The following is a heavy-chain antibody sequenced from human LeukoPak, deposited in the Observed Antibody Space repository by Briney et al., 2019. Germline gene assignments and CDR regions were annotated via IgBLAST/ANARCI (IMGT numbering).Heavy chain of an antibody. CDR3: AKDTGGRSGSCLYY. V-gene: IGHV3-30*18. CDR1: GFTFSSHG. D-gene: IGHD2-15*01. CDR2: ISYDGSNK. J-gene: IGHJ4*02. Sequence: PGGSLRLSCAASGFTFSSHGMHWVRQAPGKGLEWVAVISYDGSNKYYADSVKGRFTISRDNSKNTLYLQMNSLRAEDTAVYYCAKDTGGRSGSCLYYWGQGTLVTVSS.